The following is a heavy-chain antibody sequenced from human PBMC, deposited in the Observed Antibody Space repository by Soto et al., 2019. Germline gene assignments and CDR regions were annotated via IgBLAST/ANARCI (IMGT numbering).Heavy chain of an antibody. CDR2: IYYSGST. CDR1: GGSISSSSYY. J-gene: IGHJ4*02. V-gene: IGHV4-39*01. D-gene: IGHD6-19*01. Sequence: QLQLQESGPGLVKPSETLSLTCTDSGGSISSSSYYWGWIRQPPGKGLEWIGSIYYSGSTYYNPSLKSRVTISVDTSKNQFSLKLSSVTAADTAVYYCARRIVVAGTVFDYWGQGTLVTVSS. CDR3: ARRIVVAGTVFDY.